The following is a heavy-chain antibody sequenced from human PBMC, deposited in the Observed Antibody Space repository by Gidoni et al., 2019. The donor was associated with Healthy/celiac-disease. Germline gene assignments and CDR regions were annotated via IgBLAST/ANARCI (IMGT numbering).Heavy chain of an antibody. CDR2: IYPSGST. V-gene: IGHV4-4*02. Sequence: QVQLQEAGPGLVKPSGTLSLTCAVSGGSTSRSNWWRWVRQPPGKGLEWIGEIYPSGSTTYNPSLPSRVTISVDTSKHQFSLKLSSVTAADTAVYYCASRSSGWYWQWGQGTLVTVSS. CDR3: ASRSSGWYWQ. J-gene: IGHJ4*02. CDR1: GGSTSRSNW. D-gene: IGHD6-19*01.